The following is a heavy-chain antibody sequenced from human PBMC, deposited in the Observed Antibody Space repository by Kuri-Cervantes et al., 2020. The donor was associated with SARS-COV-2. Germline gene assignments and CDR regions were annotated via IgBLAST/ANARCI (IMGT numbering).Heavy chain of an antibody. CDR3: ARSGEDYPFDY. Sequence: GGSLRLSCAASGFTFSDYYMSWIRQAPGKGLEWVSYISSSSSYTNYADSVKGRFTISRDNAKNSLYLQMNSLRAEDTAVYYCARSGEDYPFDYWGQGTLVTVSS. CDR2: ISSSSSYT. J-gene: IGHJ4*02. D-gene: IGHD3-10*01. CDR1: GFTFSDYY. V-gene: IGHV3-11*03.